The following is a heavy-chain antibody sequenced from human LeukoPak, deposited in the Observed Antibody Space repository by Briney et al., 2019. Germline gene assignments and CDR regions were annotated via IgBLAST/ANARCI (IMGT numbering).Heavy chain of an antibody. D-gene: IGHD6-19*01. CDR1: GFTFKNYW. CDR3: VRNLAVAGTCFDS. J-gene: IGHJ4*02. Sequence: GGSLRLSCAASGFTFKNYWMSWVRQAPGTGLEWVANIKQDGSDRNYVTSVRGRFTISRDNAESSLYLQMNSLRVEDTAVYYCVRNLAVAGTCFDSWGQGTLVTVSS. CDR2: IKQDGSDR. V-gene: IGHV3-7*03.